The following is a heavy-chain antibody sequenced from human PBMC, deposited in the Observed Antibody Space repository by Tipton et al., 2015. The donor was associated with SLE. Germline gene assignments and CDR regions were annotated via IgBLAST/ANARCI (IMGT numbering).Heavy chain of an antibody. CDR3: ARSTAVGARPNGLDV. CDR2: VYHSGSA. D-gene: IGHD4/OR15-4a*01. J-gene: IGHJ6*02. Sequence: TLSLTCDVSGGSISTPNWWNWVRQSPGKGLEWVGEVYHSGSANFNPSLKSRVTISIDKSKNQFSLKVKSVTAADTAVYFCARSTAVGARPNGLDVWGRGTSVTVSS. CDR1: GGSISTPNW. V-gene: IGHV4-4*01.